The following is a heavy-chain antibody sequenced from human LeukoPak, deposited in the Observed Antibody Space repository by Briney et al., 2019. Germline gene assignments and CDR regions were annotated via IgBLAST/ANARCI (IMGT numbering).Heavy chain of an antibody. J-gene: IGHJ4*02. CDR2: ISYEGSNK. CDR1: GFTFSSYG. D-gene: IGHD3-22*01. V-gene: IGHV3-30*18. CDR3: AKGSFLYYYDSSGYYGTDY. Sequence: GESLRPSCAASGFTFSSYGMHWVRHAPGNGREWEAVISYEGSNKYYAASVKGRFTISRDNSKNTLYLQRNSLRAEDTAVYYCAKGSFLYYYDSSGYYGTDYGGQGTLVTVS.